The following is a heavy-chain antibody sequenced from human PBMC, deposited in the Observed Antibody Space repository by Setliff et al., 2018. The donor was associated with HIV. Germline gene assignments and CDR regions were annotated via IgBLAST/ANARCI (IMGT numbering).Heavy chain of an antibody. D-gene: IGHD5-12*01. Sequence: HPGGSLRLSCAASGFTFSSSWMTWVRQAPGRGLEYVAGMNRDGSEKGYADSVKGRFTISRDNAKNALYLQMNSLRAEDTAVYYCATHRVGQRPWLSDFWGQGTLVTVSS. V-gene: IGHV3-7*02. J-gene: IGHJ4*02. CDR3: ATHRVGQRPWLSDF. CDR2: MNRDGSEK. CDR1: GFTFSSSW.